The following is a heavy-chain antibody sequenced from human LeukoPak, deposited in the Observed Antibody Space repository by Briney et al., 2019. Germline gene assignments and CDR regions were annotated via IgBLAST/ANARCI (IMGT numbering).Heavy chain of an antibody. CDR3: AKVPYYDILTGPTPLDYFDY. Sequence: TGGSLRLSCAASGFTFINYAMSWVRQAPGKGLEWVSGISGSGGSTYYADSVKGRFTISRDNSKNTLYLQMNSLRAEDTAVYYCAKVPYYDILTGPTPLDYFDYWGQGTLVTVSS. V-gene: IGHV3-23*01. D-gene: IGHD3-9*01. CDR1: GFTFINYA. CDR2: ISGSGGST. J-gene: IGHJ4*02.